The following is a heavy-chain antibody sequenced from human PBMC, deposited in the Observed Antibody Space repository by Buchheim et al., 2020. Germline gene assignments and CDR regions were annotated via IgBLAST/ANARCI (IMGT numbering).Heavy chain of an antibody. J-gene: IGHJ4*02. V-gene: IGHV4-31*03. CDR2: IYYSGST. Sequence: QVQLQESGPGLVKPSQTLSLTCTVSGGSISSGGYYWSWIRQHPGKGLEWIGYIYYSGSTYYNPSLKSRVTISVDTSKNQLSLKLSSVPAADTAVYYCARYPALAYCGGDCYSTYSFDYWGQGTL. CDR3: ARYPALAYCGGDCYSTYSFDY. D-gene: IGHD2-21*02. CDR1: GGSISSGGYY.